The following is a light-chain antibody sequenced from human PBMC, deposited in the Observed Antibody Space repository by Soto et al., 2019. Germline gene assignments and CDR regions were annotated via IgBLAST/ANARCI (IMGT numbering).Light chain of an antibody. CDR3: QVRTDWPPFKYT. CDR2: DTS. V-gene: IGKV3-11*01. J-gene: IGKJ2*01. Sequence: EIVLTQSPASLSLSPGERATLSCRASQSVDSFLAWYQQKPGRTPSLLIYDTSNRATGIPARFSGSGSGTDFTLTISRLEPEDFAVYYWQVRTDWPPFKYTFGQGTKLEVK. CDR1: QSVDSF.